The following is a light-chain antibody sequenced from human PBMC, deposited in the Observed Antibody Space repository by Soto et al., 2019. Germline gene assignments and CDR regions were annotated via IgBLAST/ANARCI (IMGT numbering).Light chain of an antibody. J-gene: IGKJ5*01. CDR1: QSISGW. Sequence: IQMTLSPSTLSASVRDRDTITCRASQSISGWLAWYQQKPGEAPKLLISIASILQSGVPSRFSGSVSGTDFVLTISSLQPEDSATYYCQQLDSMPITFGQGTRLEIK. CDR2: IAS. CDR3: QQLDSMPIT. V-gene: IGKV1-5*01.